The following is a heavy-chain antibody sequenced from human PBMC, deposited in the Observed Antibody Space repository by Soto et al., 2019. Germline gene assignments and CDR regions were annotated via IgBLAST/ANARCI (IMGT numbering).Heavy chain of an antibody. Sequence: QVQLVQSGAEVKKPGASVKVSCKASGYTFTSYAMHWVRQAPGQRLEWMGWINAGNGNTKYSQKFQGRVTITRDTSASTAYMELSSLRSEDTAVYYCAREYYDSSGYYGTLGAFDIWGQGTMVTVSS. CDR2: INAGNGNT. J-gene: IGHJ3*02. D-gene: IGHD3-22*01. V-gene: IGHV1-3*01. CDR1: GYTFTSYA. CDR3: AREYYDSSGYYGTLGAFDI.